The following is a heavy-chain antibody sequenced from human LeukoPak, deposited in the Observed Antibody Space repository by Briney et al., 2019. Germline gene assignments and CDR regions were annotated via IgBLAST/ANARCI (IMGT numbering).Heavy chain of an antibody. CDR1: GYTFTVYY. D-gene: IGHD2-2*03. V-gene: IGHV1-2*02. CDR3: ARGWIGNDYYYGMDV. J-gene: IGHJ6*02. Sequence: ASVKVSCKASGYTFTVYYMHWVRQAPGQGFEWMGWTNPNSGDTDYAQKFQGRVTITRDTSISTAYMELRRLRSDDTAVYYCARGWIGNDYYYGMDVWGQGTTVTVSS. CDR2: TNPNSGDT.